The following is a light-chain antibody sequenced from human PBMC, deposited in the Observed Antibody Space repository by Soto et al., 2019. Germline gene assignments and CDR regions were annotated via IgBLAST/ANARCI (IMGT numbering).Light chain of an antibody. CDR1: QSVSSN. CDR3: QQYDNWPPLT. J-gene: IGKJ4*01. V-gene: IGKV3-15*01. Sequence: IRMSQSPATLSVYQGERATLSCRASQSVSSNLAWLQQKPGQAPRLLIYAASTRATGIPARFSGSGFGTEFTLTISSLQSADFAVYYCQQYDNWPPLTFCGGS. CDR2: AAS.